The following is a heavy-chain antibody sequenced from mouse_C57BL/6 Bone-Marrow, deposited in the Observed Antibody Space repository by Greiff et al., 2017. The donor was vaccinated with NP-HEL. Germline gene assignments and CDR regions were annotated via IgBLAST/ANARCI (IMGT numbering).Heavy chain of an antibody. Sequence: EVNLVESGGGLVKPGGSLKLSCAASGFTFSSYAMSWVRQTPEKRLEWVATISDGGSYTYYPDNVKGRFTISRDNAKNNLYLQMSHLKSEDTAMYYCARDLYYFDYWGQGTTLTVSA. CDR2: ISDGGSYT. CDR1: GFTFSSYA. J-gene: IGHJ2*01. CDR3: ARDLYYFDY. V-gene: IGHV5-4*01.